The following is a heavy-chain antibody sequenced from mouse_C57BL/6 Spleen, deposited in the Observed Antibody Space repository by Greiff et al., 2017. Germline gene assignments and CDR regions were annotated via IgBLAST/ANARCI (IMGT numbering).Heavy chain of an antibody. CDR2: IYPRSGNT. V-gene: IGHV1-81*01. J-gene: IGHJ4*01. CDR1: GYTFTSYG. Sequence: VKLQESGAELARPGASVKLSCKASGYTFTSYGISWVKQRTGQGLEWIGEIYPRSGNTYYNEKFKGKATLTADKSSSTAYMELRSLTSEDSAVYICARWVSYGNYEGYAMDYWGQGTSVTVSS. CDR3: ARWVSYGNYEGYAMDY. D-gene: IGHD2-10*02.